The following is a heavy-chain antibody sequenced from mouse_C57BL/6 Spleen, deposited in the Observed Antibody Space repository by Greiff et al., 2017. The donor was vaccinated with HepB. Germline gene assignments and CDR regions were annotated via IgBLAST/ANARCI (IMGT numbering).Heavy chain of an antibody. Sequence: VQLQQSGPELVKPGASVKISCKASGYAFSSSWMNWVKQRPGKGLEWIGRIYPGDGDTNYNGKFKGKATLTADKSSSTAYMQLSSLTSEDSAVYFCARYYGNYWAMDYWGQGTSVTVSS. CDR1: GYAFSSSW. V-gene: IGHV1-82*01. J-gene: IGHJ4*01. CDR2: IYPGDGDT. D-gene: IGHD2-1*01. CDR3: ARYYGNYWAMDY.